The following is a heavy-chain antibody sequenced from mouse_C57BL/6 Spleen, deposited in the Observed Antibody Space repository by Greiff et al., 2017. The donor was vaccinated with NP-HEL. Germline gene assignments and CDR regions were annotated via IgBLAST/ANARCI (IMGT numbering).Heavy chain of an antibody. Sequence: QVQLQQPGAELVKPGASVKLSCKASGYTFTSYWMHWVKQRPGRGLEWIGRIDPNSGGTKYNEKFKSKATLTVDKPSSTAYIQLSSLTSEDSAVYYCARWGPYYAMDYWGQGTSVTVSS. CDR2: IDPNSGGT. J-gene: IGHJ4*01. CDR3: ARWGPYYAMDY. CDR1: GYTFTSYW. V-gene: IGHV1-72*01.